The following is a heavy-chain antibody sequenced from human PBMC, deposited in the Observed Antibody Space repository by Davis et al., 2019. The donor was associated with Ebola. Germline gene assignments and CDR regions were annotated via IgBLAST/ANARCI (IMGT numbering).Heavy chain of an antibody. CDR3: ARDGVDTAMVLDAFDI. CDR1: GFTFSSYW. Sequence: GESLKISCAASGFTFSSYWMSWVRQAPGKGLEWVSSISSSSSYIYYADSVKGRFTISRDNAKNSLYLQMNSLRAEDTAVYYCARDGVDTAMVLDAFDIWGQGTMVTVSS. D-gene: IGHD5-18*01. CDR2: ISSSSSYI. J-gene: IGHJ3*02. V-gene: IGHV3-21*01.